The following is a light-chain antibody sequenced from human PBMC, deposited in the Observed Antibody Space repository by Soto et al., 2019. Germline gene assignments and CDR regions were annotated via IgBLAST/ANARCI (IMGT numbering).Light chain of an antibody. J-gene: IGLJ1*01. CDR2: EVS. Sequence: QSALAQPASVSGSRGQSITISCTGTSSDVGGYNFVSWYQQHPGRAPKLLIYEVSTRPSGVSHRFSGSKSGNTASLTLSGLQAEDEADYYCSSYTSSSTLVFGTGTNLTVL. CDR3: SSYTSSSTLV. CDR1: SSDVGGYNF. V-gene: IGLV2-14*03.